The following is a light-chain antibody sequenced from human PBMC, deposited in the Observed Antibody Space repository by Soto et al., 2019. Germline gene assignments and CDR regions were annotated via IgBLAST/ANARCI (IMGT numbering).Light chain of an antibody. CDR2: GAS. V-gene: IGKV3-15*01. Sequence: EIVMTQSPATLSVSPGERATLSCRASQSVRNNLAWYQQKPGQAPRLLISGASTRATGIPHRFGGSGSGTDFTLIISSLQSEDFAVYYCQQYSNWPPFSFGPGTKVDTK. J-gene: IGKJ3*01. CDR3: QQYSNWPPFS. CDR1: QSVRNN.